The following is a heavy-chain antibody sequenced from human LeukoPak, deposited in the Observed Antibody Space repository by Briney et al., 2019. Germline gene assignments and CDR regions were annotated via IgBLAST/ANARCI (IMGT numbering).Heavy chain of an antibody. CDR3: ARGAGARGFAFQH. V-gene: IGHV4-61*02. Sequence: SETLSLTCTVSGGSISSGSYYWSWIRQPAGKGLEWIGRIYTSGSTNYNPSLKSRVTISVDTSKNQFSLKLSSVTAADTAVYYCARGAGARGFAFQHWGQGTLVTVSS. J-gene: IGHJ1*01. CDR2: IYTSGST. CDR1: GGSISSGSYY. D-gene: IGHD3-10*01.